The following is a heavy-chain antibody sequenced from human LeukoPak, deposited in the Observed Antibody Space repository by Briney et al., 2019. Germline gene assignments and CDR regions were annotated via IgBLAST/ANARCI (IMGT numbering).Heavy chain of an antibody. CDR3: ARDKIAAAGLQADDYYYYYMDV. D-gene: IGHD6-13*01. J-gene: IGHJ6*03. Sequence: ASVKVSCKAPGYTFTGYYIHWVRQAPGQGLEWMGWINPNSGGTNYAQKFQGRVTVTRDTSIRTAYMELRRLRSDDTAMYFCARDKIAAAGLQADDYYYYYMDVWGKGTTVTVSS. CDR1: GYTFTGYY. V-gene: IGHV1-2*02. CDR2: INPNSGGT.